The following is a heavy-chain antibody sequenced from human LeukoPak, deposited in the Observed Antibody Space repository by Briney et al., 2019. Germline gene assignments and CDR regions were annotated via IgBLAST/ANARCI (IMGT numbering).Heavy chain of an antibody. CDR1: GFTFSSYA. J-gene: IGHJ4*02. CDR2: ISYDGSNK. Sequence: GGSLRLSCAASGFTFSSYAMHWVRQAPGKGLEWVAVISYDGSNKYYADSVKGRFTISRDNSKNTLYLQMNSLRAEDTAVYYCARDLGDYWGQGTLVTVSS. CDR3: ARDLGDY. V-gene: IGHV3-30*04.